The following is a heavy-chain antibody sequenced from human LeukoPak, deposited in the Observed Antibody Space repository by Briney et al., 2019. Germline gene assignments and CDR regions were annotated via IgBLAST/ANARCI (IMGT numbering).Heavy chain of an antibody. D-gene: IGHD2-15*01. CDR1: GGSFSGYY. V-gene: IGHV4-34*01. Sequence: SETLSLTYAVYGGSFSGYYWSWIRQPPGKGLEWIGEINHSGSTNYNPSLKSRVTISVDTSKNQFSLKLSSVTAADTAVYYCARGGVYCSGGSCYVYDYWGQGTLVTVSS. J-gene: IGHJ4*02. CDR3: ARGGVYCSGGSCYVYDY. CDR2: INHSGST.